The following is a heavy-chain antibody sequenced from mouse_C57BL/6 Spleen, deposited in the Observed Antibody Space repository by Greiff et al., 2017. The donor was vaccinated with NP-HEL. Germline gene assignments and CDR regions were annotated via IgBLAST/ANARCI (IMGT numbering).Heavy chain of an antibody. CDR2: IDPETGGT. CDR3: TRLGYYSNYEYYFDY. V-gene: IGHV1-15*01. D-gene: IGHD2-5*01. CDR1: GYTFTDYE. Sequence: VKLQQSGAELVRPGASVTLSCKASGYTFTDYEMHWVKQTPVHGLEWIGAIDPETGGTAYNQKFKGKAILTADKSSSTAYMELRSLTSEDSAVYYCTRLGYYSNYEYYFDYWGQGTTLTVSS. J-gene: IGHJ2*01.